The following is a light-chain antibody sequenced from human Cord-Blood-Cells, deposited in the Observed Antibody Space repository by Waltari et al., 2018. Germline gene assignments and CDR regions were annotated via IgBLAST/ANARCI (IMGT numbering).Light chain of an antibody. Sequence: QAVVTQEPSLTVSPGGTVTLTCGSSTGAVTSGHYPYWFQQKPGPAPRTLIYHTSNKHSWTPAGFSGSLLGGKAALTLSGAQPEDEAEYYCLLSYSGAAVFGGGTQLTVL. CDR2: HTS. CDR3: LLSYSGAAV. J-gene: IGLJ7*01. V-gene: IGLV7-46*01. CDR1: TGAVTSGHY.